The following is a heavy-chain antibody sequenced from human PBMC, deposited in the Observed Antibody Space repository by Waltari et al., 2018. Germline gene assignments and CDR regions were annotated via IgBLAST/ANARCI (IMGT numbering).Heavy chain of an antibody. J-gene: IGHJ4*02. V-gene: IGHV4-30-4*08. CDR1: GGSISSGDYY. Sequence: QVQLQESGPGLVKHSQTLSLTCTVSGGSISSGDYYWSWIRQPPGKGLEWIGYIYYSGSTYYNPSLKSRVTISVDTSKNQFSLKLSSVTAADTAVYYCARAGSTFERTPKYYFDYWGQGTLVTVSS. D-gene: IGHD1-26*01. CDR2: IYYSGST. CDR3: ARAGSTFERTPKYYFDY.